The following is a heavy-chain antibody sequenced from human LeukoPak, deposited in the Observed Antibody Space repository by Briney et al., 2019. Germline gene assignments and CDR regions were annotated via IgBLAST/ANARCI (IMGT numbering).Heavy chain of an antibody. CDR2: INHSGST. Sequence: SETLSLTCAVYGGSFSGYYWSWIRQPPGKGLEWIGEINHSGSTNYNPSLKSRVTISVDTSKNQFSLKLSSVTAADTGVYYCARGRCSSTSCYALGGRHFDYWGQGTLVTVSS. J-gene: IGHJ4*02. D-gene: IGHD2-2*01. CDR1: GGSFSGYY. CDR3: ARGRCSSTSCYALGGRHFDY. V-gene: IGHV4-34*01.